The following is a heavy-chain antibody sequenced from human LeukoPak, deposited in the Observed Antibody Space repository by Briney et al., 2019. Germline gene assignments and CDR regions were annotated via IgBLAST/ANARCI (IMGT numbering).Heavy chain of an antibody. Sequence: PGGSLRLSCAASGFTFSSYEMSWVRQAPGKGLEWVSYTSGSGINIYYADSVKGRFTISRDNAKNSLYLQMSSLRVDDTAVYYCARGPGSGQGVTRYFDYWGQGTLVTVSS. V-gene: IGHV3-48*03. CDR2: TSGSGINI. CDR3: ARGPGSGQGVTRYFDY. CDR1: GFTFSSYE. D-gene: IGHD2-21*02. J-gene: IGHJ4*02.